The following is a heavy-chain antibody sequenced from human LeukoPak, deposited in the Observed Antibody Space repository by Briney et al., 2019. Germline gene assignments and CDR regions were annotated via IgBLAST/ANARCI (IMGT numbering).Heavy chain of an antibody. J-gene: IGHJ6*02. CDR2: IYYSGST. Sequence: PSETLSLTCTVSGGSISSGGYYWSWIRQHPGKGLEWIGYIYYSGSTYYNPSLKSRVTISVDTSKNQFSLKLSSVTAADTAVYYFARDMVVAATPLVYYYGMDVWGQGTTVTVSS. CDR1: GGSISSGGYY. D-gene: IGHD2-15*01. V-gene: IGHV4-31*03. CDR3: ARDMVVAATPLVYYYGMDV.